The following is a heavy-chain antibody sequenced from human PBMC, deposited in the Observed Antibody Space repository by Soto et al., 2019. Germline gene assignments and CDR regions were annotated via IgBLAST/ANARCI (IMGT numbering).Heavy chain of an antibody. D-gene: IGHD2-2*01. CDR3: ARSPSVVVVPAANLGYYFDY. Sequence: GGSLILSCAASGFTFSSYSMNWVRQAPGKGLEWVSSISSSSSYIYYADSVKGRFTISRDNAKNSLYLQMNSLRAEDTAVYYCARSPSVVVVPAANLGYYFDYWGQGTLVTVSS. J-gene: IGHJ4*02. CDR2: ISSSSSYI. V-gene: IGHV3-21*01. CDR1: GFTFSSYS.